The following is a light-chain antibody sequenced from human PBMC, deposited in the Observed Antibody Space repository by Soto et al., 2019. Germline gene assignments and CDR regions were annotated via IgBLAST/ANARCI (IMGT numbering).Light chain of an antibody. V-gene: IGLV2-23*01. Sequence: QSALTQPASVSGSPGQSITISCTGTSSDVGSYNLVSWYQQHPGKAPKLMIYEGSKRPSGVSNRFSGSKSSNTASLTISGLQDEDEADYYCCSYAGSSTVVFGGGTQLTVL. J-gene: IGLJ2*01. CDR1: SSDVGSYNL. CDR3: CSYAGSSTVV. CDR2: EGS.